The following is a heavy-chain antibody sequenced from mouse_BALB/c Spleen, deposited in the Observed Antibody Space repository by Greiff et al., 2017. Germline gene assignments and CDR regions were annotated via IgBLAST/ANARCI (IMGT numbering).Heavy chain of an antibody. J-gene: IGHJ1*01. CDR3: ARGVRYFDV. Sequence: DVQLQESGPGLVKPSQSLSLTCTVTGYSITSDYAWNWIRQFPGNKLEWMGYISYSGSTSYNPSLKSRISITRDTSKNQFFLQLNSVTTEDTATYYCARGVRYFDVWGAGTTVTVSS. CDR1: GYSITSDYA. CDR2: ISYSGST. V-gene: IGHV3-2*02.